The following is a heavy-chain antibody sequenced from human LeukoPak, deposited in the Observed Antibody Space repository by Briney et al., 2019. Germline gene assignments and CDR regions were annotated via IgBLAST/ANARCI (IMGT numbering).Heavy chain of an antibody. CDR2: IRNEGRNK. CDR3: AKDLNYGDLLDY. D-gene: IGHD4-17*01. V-gene: IGHV3-30*02. J-gene: IGHJ4*02. Sequence: GGSLRLSCAPSGFTFSKYGMYWVREAPGKGLEWVAFIRNEGRNKYYTDPVKGRFTISRDNSKNTLYLQMNSLRAEDTAVYYCAKDLNYGDLLDYWGQGTLVTVSS. CDR1: GFTFSKYG.